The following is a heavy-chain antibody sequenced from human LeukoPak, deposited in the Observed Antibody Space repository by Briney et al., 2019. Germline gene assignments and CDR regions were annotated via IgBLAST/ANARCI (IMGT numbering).Heavy chain of an antibody. CDR3: AREAGSITGTRGYFDY. J-gene: IGHJ4*02. D-gene: IGHD1-7*01. V-gene: IGHV3-48*04. CDR1: GFTFSSYS. Sequence: QPGGSLRLSCAASGFTFSSYSMNWVRQAPGKGLEWVSYISSSSSTIYYADSVKGRFTISRDNAKNSQYLQMNSLRAEDTAVYYCAREAGSITGTRGYFDYWGQGTLVTVSS. CDR2: ISSSSSTI.